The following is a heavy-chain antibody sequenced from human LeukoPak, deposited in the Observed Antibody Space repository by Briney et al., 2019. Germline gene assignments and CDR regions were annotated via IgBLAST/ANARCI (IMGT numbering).Heavy chain of an antibody. V-gene: IGHV3-66*01. Sequence: GGSLRLSSAASGFTVSSNYISWVSQAPGKGLEWDSVIYSGGSTYYADSVKGRFTISRDNSKNTLYLQMNSLRAEDTAVYYCARARGGIQLWLRYWGQGTLVTVSS. CDR2: IYSGGST. J-gene: IGHJ4*02. CDR1: GFTVSSNY. CDR3: ARARGGIQLWLRY. D-gene: IGHD5-18*01.